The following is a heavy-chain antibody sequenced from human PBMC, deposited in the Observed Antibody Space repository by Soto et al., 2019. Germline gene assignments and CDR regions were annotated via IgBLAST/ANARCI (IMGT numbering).Heavy chain of an antibody. Sequence: EVQLLESGGGLVQPGGSLRLSCAASGFTFSSYAMSWVRQAPGKGLEWVSAISGSGGSTYYADSVEGWCTISRDKSKNTLYLQMNSLRAEDTAVYYCAKIPHSSSWYLDAFDIWGQGTMVTVSS. CDR3: AKIPHSSSWYLDAFDI. D-gene: IGHD6-13*01. CDR2: ISGSGGST. V-gene: IGHV3-23*01. CDR1: GFTFSSYA. J-gene: IGHJ3*02.